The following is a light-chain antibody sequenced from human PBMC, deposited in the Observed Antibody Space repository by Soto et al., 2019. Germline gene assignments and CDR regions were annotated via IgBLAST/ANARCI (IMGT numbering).Light chain of an antibody. J-gene: IGLJ1*01. CDR1: SSDVGDNNY. CDR3: SSYTSSSTLYV. Sequence: QSALTQPASVSGSPGQSITISCTGTSSDVGDNNYVSWYQQHPGKAPKLMIYDVTHRPSGISNRFSGSKSDNTASLTISGLRHEDEADYYCSSYTSSSTLYVFGTGTQLTVL. V-gene: IGLV2-14*01. CDR2: DVT.